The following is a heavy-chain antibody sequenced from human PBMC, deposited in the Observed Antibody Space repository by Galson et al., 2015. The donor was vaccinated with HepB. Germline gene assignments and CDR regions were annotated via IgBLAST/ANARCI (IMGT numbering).Heavy chain of an antibody. CDR3: ARSGLVSKQWLVRGDFDY. V-gene: IGHV3-21*01. Sequence: LRLSCAASGFIFSSYSMNWVRQAPGKGLEWVSSISSSSSYIYYADSVKGRFTISRDSAKNSLYLQMNSLRAEDTAVYYCARSGLVSKQWLVRGDFDYWGQGTLVTVSS. CDR1: GFIFSSYS. J-gene: IGHJ4*02. CDR2: ISSSSSYI. D-gene: IGHD6-19*01.